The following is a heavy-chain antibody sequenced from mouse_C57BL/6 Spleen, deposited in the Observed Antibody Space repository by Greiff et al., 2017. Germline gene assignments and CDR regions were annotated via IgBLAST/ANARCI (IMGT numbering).Heavy chain of an antibody. Sequence: VQLQQPGAELVKPGASVTLSCKASGYTFTSYWMQWVKQRPGQGLEWIGEIDPSDSYTNYNQKFKGKATLTVDKSSSTAYMQLSSLTSEDSAVYDCASTTYGSSHDYAMDYWGQGTSVTVSS. J-gene: IGHJ4*01. D-gene: IGHD1-1*01. CDR1: GYTFTSYW. V-gene: IGHV1-50*01. CDR2: IDPSDSYT. CDR3: ASTTYGSSHDYAMDY.